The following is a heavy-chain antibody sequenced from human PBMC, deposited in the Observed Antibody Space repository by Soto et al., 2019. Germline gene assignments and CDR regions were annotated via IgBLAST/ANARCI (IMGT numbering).Heavy chain of an antibody. J-gene: IGHJ6*02. Sequence: QVPLQESGPGLVKPSETLSLTCTVSGGFVTRDTHSWIWIRQTPGKRLEWIGFIYSGGSTKNPSLRSRVTMSVDTSKNQFSLQLRSVIVADTAVYHCARFVRSCSATTCSTRADVWGQGITVTVSS. CDR2: IYSGGST. D-gene: IGHD2-2*01. CDR1: GGFVTRDTHS. CDR3: ARFVRSCSATTCSTRADV. V-gene: IGHV4-61*01.